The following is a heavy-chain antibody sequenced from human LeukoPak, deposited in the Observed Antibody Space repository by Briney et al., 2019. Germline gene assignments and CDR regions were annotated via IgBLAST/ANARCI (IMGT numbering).Heavy chain of an antibody. CDR1: GFTLSGYW. Sequence: GGSLRLSCAASGFTLSGYWMGWVRQAPGKGLEWVANIKEDGSETYYVDSVKGRFTISRDNAKSSVFLQMDNLRVEDTAVYFCARDYFGSGRHYYGLDVWGQGTTVIVSS. V-gene: IGHV3-7*01. J-gene: IGHJ6*02. D-gene: IGHD3-10*01. CDR3: ARDYFGSGRHYYGLDV. CDR2: IKEDGSET.